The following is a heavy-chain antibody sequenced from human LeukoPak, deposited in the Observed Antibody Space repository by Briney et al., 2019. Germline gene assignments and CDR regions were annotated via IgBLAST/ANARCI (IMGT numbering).Heavy chain of an antibody. J-gene: IGHJ4*02. CDR3: ARTRSALYYYGSGINY. V-gene: IGHV4-34*01. D-gene: IGHD3-10*01. CDR2: INHSGSA. CDR1: GGSFSGYY. Sequence: SETLSLTCAVYGGSFSGYYWSWIRQPPGKGLEWIGEINHSGSANYNPSLKSRVTISVDTSKNQFSLKLSSVTAADTAVYYCARTRSALYYYGSGINYWGQGTLVTVSS.